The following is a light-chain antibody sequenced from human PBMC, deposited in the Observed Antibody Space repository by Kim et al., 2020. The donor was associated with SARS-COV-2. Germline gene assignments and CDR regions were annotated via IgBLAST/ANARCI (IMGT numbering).Light chain of an antibody. V-gene: IGLV3-19*01. J-gene: IGLJ2*01. CDR1: SLRTYY. CDR2: GKN. Sequence: SSELTQDPAVSVALGQTVRITCQGDSLRTYYATWYQQKPGQAPIVVSYGKNNRPSGIPDRFSGSRSGSTASLTITGTQAGDEADYYCNSRDSNDNVVFGG. CDR3: NSRDSNDNVV.